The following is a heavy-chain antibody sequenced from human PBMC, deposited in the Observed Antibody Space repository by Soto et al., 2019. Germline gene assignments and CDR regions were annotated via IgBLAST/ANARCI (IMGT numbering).Heavy chain of an antibody. Sequence: ASVTVSCESAGFTFPGYCMHWVRQAPGQGLEWMGIITPRGGSTTYAQKFQGSVPMNTASYTSTVYVHLTSLGSEDTAVYYCARDRPPDDRGHGRPVTVS. CDR2: ITPRGGST. J-gene: IGHJ1*01. CDR1: GFTFPGYC. CDR3: ARDRPPDD. V-gene: IGHV1-46*01. D-gene: IGHD1-1*01.